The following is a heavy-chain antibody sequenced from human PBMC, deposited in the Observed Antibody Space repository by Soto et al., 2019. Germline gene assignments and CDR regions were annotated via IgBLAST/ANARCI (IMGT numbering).Heavy chain of an antibody. CDR3: ARDDYGDYNKYYYGMDV. Sequence: GVSLRLSCAASGFTFSSYGMHWVRQAPGKGLEWVAVIWYDGSNKYYADSVKGRFTISRDNSKNTLYLQMNSLRAEDTAVYYCARDDYGDYNKYYYGMDVWGQGTTVTVS. J-gene: IGHJ6*02. CDR2: IWYDGSNK. D-gene: IGHD4-17*01. V-gene: IGHV3-33*01. CDR1: GFTFSSYG.